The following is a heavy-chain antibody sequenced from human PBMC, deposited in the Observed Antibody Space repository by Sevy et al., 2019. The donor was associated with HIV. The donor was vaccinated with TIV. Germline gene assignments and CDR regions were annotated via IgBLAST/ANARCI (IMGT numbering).Heavy chain of an antibody. CDR1: GFIFSNAW. Sequence: GGSLRLSCAASGFIFSNAWMNWVRQAPGKGLEWVGRIKRKIDGGTTAYPALVKGRFTISRDESKSTLYLQINSLKIEETAVYFCATGRRYAHAALDYWGQGALVTVSS. D-gene: IGHD2-15*01. J-gene: IGHJ4*02. V-gene: IGHV3-15*01. CDR2: IKRKIDGGTT. CDR3: ATGRRYAHAALDY.